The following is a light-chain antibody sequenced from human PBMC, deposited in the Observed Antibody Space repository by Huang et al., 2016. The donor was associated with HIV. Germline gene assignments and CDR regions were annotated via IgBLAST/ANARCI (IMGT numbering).Light chain of an antibody. CDR2: AAS. Sequence: DIQMTQSPSSLYASLGDRVTSTCRASQGISTAVAWNQQKPGKAPQLRLYAASRWKSGGPARFSGSGSGTACTLTISSLRPEDFATFYGQQYFTTPPWTFGQGTKLGIK. CDR1: QGISTA. V-gene: IGKV1-NL1*01. CDR3: QQYFTTPPWT. J-gene: IGKJ2*01.